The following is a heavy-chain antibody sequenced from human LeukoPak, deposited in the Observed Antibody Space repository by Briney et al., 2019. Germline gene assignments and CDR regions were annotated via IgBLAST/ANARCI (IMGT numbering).Heavy chain of an antibody. D-gene: IGHD2-21*01. CDR1: GGTFSSYA. J-gene: IGHJ4*02. CDR3: AREPVGGDRNFDY. V-gene: IGHV1-18*01. CDR2: ISAYNGNT. Sequence: ASVKVSCKASGGTFSSYAISWVRQAPGQGLEWMGWISAYNGNTNYAQKFQGRVTMTRDTSTSTVYMELSSLRSEDTAVYYCAREPVGGDRNFDYWGQGTLVTVSS.